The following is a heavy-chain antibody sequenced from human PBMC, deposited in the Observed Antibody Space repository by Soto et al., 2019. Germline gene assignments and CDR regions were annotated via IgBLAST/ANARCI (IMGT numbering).Heavy chain of an antibody. D-gene: IGHD1-1*01. Sequence: EVQLLASGGSLVQPGGSLRLSCATSKFSLASFAMSWVRQAPEKGLEWVSTIDATGTTYYSDSVKGRFTVSSDGSTNTLYLQMNNLRGDDTAVYYCAKGQHSRDWNFFDFWGQGTLVTVSP. CDR3: AKGQHSRDWNFFDF. CDR1: KFSLASFA. V-gene: IGHV3-23*01. J-gene: IGHJ4*02. CDR2: IDATGTT.